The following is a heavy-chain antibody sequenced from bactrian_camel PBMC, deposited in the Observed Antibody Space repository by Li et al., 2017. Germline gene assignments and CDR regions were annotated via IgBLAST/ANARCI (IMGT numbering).Heavy chain of an antibody. Sequence: QVQLVESGGGLVQPRGSLRLSCVASEFTFRGYWMYWVRQAPGKGLEWVSAIDGGGTTDYADSVKGRFTISRDNGENAVRLRMTDLSLRDTAVYFCAVDRPIRLVAPIITFRKIQNCGDTDDLYWGQGTQVTVS. CDR3: AVDRPIRLVAPIITFRKIQNCGDTDDLY. J-gene: IGHJ4*01. D-gene: IGHD7*01. CDR1: EFTFRGYW. CDR2: IDGGGTT. V-gene: IGHV3S1*01.